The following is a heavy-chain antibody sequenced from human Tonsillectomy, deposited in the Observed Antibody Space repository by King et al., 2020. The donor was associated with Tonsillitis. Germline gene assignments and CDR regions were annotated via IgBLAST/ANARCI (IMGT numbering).Heavy chain of an antibody. CDR1: GFTFSSYA. J-gene: IGHJ6*02. D-gene: IGHD5/OR15-5a*01. V-gene: IGHV3-23*04. Sequence: VQLVESGGGLVQPGGSLRLSCAASGFTFSSYAMSWVRQAPGKGLEWVSTISSSGDGTYYADSVKGRFTISRDNSKNTLYLQMNSLRAEDTAVYFCAKEVYPAANYYGMDVWGQGTTVTVSS. CDR2: ISSSGDGT. CDR3: AKEVYPAANYYGMDV.